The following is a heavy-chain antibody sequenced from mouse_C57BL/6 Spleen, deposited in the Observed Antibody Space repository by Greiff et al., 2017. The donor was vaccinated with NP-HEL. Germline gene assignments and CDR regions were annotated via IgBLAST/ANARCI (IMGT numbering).Heavy chain of an antibody. D-gene: IGHD2-12*01. CDR1: GYSITSGYY. V-gene: IGHV3-6*01. CDR2: ISYDGSN. Sequence: EVQRVESGPGLVKPSQSLSLTCSVTGYSITSGYYWNWIRQFPGNKLEWMGYISYDGSNNYNPSLKNRISITRDTSKNQFFLKLNSVTTEDTATYYCASGSYFWFAYWGQGTLVTVSA. J-gene: IGHJ3*01. CDR3: ASGSYFWFAY.